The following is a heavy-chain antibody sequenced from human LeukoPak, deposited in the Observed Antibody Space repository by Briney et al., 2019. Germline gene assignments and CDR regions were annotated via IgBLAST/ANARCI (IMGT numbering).Heavy chain of an antibody. D-gene: IGHD3-22*01. CDR2: ISAYNGNT. CDR3: ARDYYDDRRNYYYYMDV. J-gene: IGHJ6*03. CDR1: GYIFTSYG. Sequence: ASVKVSCKASGYIFTSYGISWVRQAPGQGLEWMGWISAYNGNTNYAQKLQGRVTMTTDTFTSTAYMELRSLRSDDTAVYYCARDYYDDRRNYYYYMDVWGKGTTVTVSS. V-gene: IGHV1-18*01.